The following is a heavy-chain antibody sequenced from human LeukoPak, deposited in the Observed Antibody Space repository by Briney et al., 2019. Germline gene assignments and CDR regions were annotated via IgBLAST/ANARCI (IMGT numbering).Heavy chain of an antibody. CDR1: GFTFGDYV. D-gene: IGHD2-2*01. CDR2: IRSKAYGGTT. Sequence: GGSLRLSCTASGFTFGDYVMSWFRQAPGKGLEWVGFIRSKAYGGTTEYAASVKGRFTISRDDSKSIAYLQMNSLKTEDTAVYYCTRDRSPHIVVVPAASYYWGQGTLVTVSS. CDR3: TRDRSPHIVVVPAASYY. V-gene: IGHV3-49*03. J-gene: IGHJ4*02.